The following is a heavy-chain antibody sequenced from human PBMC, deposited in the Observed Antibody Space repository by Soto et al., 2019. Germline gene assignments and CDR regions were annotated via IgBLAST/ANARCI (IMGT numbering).Heavy chain of an antibody. CDR3: ARVGGIAAAENYYYYGMDV. CDR1: GYTFTGYY. D-gene: IGHD6-13*01. CDR2: INPNSGGT. Sequence: ASVKVSCKASGYTFTGYYMHWVRQAPGQGLEWMGWINPNSGGTNYAQKFQGWVTMTRDTSISTAYMELSRLRSDDTAVYYCARVGGIAAAENYYYYGMDVWGQGTTVTVSS. J-gene: IGHJ6*02. V-gene: IGHV1-2*04.